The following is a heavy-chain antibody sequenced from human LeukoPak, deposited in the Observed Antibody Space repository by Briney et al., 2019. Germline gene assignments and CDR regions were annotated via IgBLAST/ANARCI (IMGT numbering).Heavy chain of an antibody. CDR1: GFTFSSYA. CDR3: ASEVRPTDN. J-gene: IGHJ4*02. CDR2: ISGSGGST. V-gene: IGHV3-23*01. Sequence: PGGSLRLSCAASGFTFSSYAMSWVRQAPGKGLEWVSAISGSGGSTYYADSVKGRFTISRDNSKDTLFLQLNSLRVEDTAVYYCASEVRPTDNLGQGTPVTVSS. D-gene: IGHD4/OR15-4a*01.